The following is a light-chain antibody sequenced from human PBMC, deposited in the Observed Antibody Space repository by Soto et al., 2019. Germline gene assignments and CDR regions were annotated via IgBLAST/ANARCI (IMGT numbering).Light chain of an antibody. CDR2: DAS. CDR3: QQYATSPLT. Sequence: ENVLTQSPGTLSLSPGERATLSCRTSQSVANNYLAWYKQKPGQPPRLLIYDASNGATGIPDRFSGSGSGTDFTLTINRLDPDDFAVFYCQQYATSPLTFGQGTKVEVK. V-gene: IGKV3-20*01. J-gene: IGKJ1*01. CDR1: QSVANNY.